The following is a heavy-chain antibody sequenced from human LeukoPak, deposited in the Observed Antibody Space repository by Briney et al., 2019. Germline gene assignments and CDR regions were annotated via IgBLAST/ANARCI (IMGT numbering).Heavy chain of an antibody. V-gene: IGHV4-39*07. J-gene: IGHJ4*02. CDR2: VYYSGTT. Sequence: SETVSLTCTVSGGSISSSSYYWCWIRQPPGKALEWIGSVYYSGTTSYNPSLKSRVTISVDTSKNQFSLKLSSVTAADTAVYYCARGSYVRITFGGVIVNSYYFDYWGQGTLVTVSS. CDR1: GGSISSSSYY. D-gene: IGHD3-16*02. CDR3: ARGSYVRITFGGVIVNSYYFDY.